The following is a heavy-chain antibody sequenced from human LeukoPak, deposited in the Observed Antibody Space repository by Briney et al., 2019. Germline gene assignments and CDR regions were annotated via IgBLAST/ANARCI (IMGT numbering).Heavy chain of an antibody. Sequence: PSETLSLTCTVSGGSISSSSYYWGWIRQPPGKGLEWIGSIYYSGSTYHNPSLKSRVTISVDTSKNQFSLKLSSVTAADTAVYYCARDPVPYYYGSGIPSWGQGTLVTVSS. CDR1: GGSISSSSYY. V-gene: IGHV4-39*07. CDR3: ARDPVPYYYGSGIPS. D-gene: IGHD3-10*01. CDR2: IYYSGST. J-gene: IGHJ5*02.